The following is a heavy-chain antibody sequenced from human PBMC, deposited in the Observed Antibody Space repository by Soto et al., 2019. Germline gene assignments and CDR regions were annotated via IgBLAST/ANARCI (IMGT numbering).Heavy chain of an antibody. D-gene: IGHD3-22*01. CDR1: GFTFSDYY. J-gene: IGHJ4*01. CDR2: ISSSGSTI. CDR3: ARDFDYYDTSGYYYGLFDY. V-gene: IGHV3-11*01. Sequence: LRLSCAASGFTFSDYYMSWIRQSPGKGLEWVSYISSSGSTIYYADSVKGRFTISRDNAKNSLYLQMNNLRAEDTAVYYCARDFDYYDTSGYYYGLFDYWGQGTLVTVSS.